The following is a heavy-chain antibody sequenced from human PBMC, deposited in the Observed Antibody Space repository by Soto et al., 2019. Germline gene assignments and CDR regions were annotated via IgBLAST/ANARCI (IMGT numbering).Heavy chain of an antibody. V-gene: IGHV4-31*03. CDR1: GGSISSGGYY. D-gene: IGHD2-8*01. Sequence: QVQLQESGPGLVKPSQTLSLTCTVSGGSISSGGYYWSWIRQHPGKGLEWIGYIYYSGSTYYNPSLTSRVTIAVHASKNQCALKLSSVTAADTAVYYCARLSGLMVYAIPDYWGQGTLVTVSS. J-gene: IGHJ4*02. CDR3: ARLSGLMVYAIPDY. CDR2: IYYSGST.